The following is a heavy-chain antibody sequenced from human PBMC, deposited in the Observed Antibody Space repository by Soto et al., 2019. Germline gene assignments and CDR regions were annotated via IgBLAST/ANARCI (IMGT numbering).Heavy chain of an antibody. J-gene: IGHJ6*02. CDR1: GGTFSSYA. D-gene: IGHD3-3*01. CDR2: VIPIFGTA. Sequence: GASVKVSCKASGGTFSSYAISWVRQAPGQGLEWMGGVIPIFGTANYAQKFQGRVTITADKSTSTAYMELSSLRSEDTAVYYCARDWTSFGVVTPYGMDVWGQGTTVTVS. CDR3: ARDWTSFGVVTPYGMDV. V-gene: IGHV1-69*06.